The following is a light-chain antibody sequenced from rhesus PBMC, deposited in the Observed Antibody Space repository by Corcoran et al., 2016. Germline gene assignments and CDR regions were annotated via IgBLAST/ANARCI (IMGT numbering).Light chain of an antibody. Sequence: ETVMTQSPATLSLSPGERATLSCRASQSVGSYLAWYQQKPGQAPRLLIYGASSRATGIPDRFSGSGSGTHFTLPISSLEPEDVGVYFCHQSSNVSAFGEGTKVELK. CDR1: QSVGSY. CDR2: GAS. J-gene: IGKJ4*01. CDR3: HQSSNVSA. V-gene: IGKV3-24*04.